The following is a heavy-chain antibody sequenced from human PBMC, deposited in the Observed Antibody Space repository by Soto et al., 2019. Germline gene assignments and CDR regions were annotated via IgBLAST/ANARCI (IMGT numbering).Heavy chain of an antibody. CDR2: MNPNSVNT. CDR3: ARWGTAGAGDFVRMDV. J-gene: IGHJ6*02. D-gene: IGHD3-16*01. Sequence: QVQLVQSGAEVKKPGASVKVSCKASGYTFTSYDINWVRQATGQGLEWMGWMNPNSVNTGYAQKFQGRVTMTRNTSISTAYMELSSMRSEDTAVYYCARWGTAGAGDFVRMDVWGQGTTVTVSS. CDR1: GYTFTSYD. V-gene: IGHV1-8*01.